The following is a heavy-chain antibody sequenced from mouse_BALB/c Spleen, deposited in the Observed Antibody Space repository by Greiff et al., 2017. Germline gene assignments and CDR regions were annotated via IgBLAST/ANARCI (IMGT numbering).Heavy chain of an antibody. V-gene: IGHV5-9-3*01. CDR1: GFTFSSYA. Sequence: EVQVVESGGGLVKPGGSLKLSCAASGFTFSSYAMSWVRQTPEKRLEWVATISSGGSYTYYPDSVKGRFTISRDNAKNTLYLQMSSLRSEDTAMYYCARHGRDYDVVPRDAMDYWGQGTSVTVSS. CDR2: ISSGGSYT. J-gene: IGHJ4*01. CDR3: ARHGRDYDVVPRDAMDY. D-gene: IGHD2-4*01.